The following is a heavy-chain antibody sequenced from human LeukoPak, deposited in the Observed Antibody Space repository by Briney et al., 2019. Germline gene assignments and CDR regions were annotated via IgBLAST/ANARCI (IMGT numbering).Heavy chain of an antibody. CDR3: AKPITMIVADQRTHAFDI. D-gene: IGHD3-22*01. Sequence: GRSLRLSCAASGFTFSSYGMHWVRQAPGKGLEWVAVISYDGSNKYYADSVKGRFTISRDNSKNTLYLQMNSLRAEDTAVYYCAKPITMIVADQRTHAFDIWGQGTMVTVSS. V-gene: IGHV3-30*18. CDR1: GFTFSSYG. J-gene: IGHJ3*02. CDR2: ISYDGSNK.